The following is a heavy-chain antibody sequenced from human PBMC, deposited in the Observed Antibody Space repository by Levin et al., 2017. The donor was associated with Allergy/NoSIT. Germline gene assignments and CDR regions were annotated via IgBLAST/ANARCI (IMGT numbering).Heavy chain of an antibody. D-gene: IGHD3-3*01. V-gene: IGHV5-51*01. CDR2: VYPSDSDT. J-gene: IGHJ4*02. Sequence: GESLKISCTGSGYTFTNYWVAWVRQMPGKGLEWMGIVYPSDSDTTYSPSFQGQVTIPADKSISTAYLQWSSLKASDTAMYYCARCGPSFLERWDYFDYWGQGTLVTVSP. CDR1: GYTFTNYW. CDR3: ARCGPSFLERWDYFDY.